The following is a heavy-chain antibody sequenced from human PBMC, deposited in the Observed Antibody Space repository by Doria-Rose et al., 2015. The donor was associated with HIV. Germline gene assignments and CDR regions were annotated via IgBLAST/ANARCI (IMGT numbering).Heavy chain of an antibody. V-gene: IGHV1-69*01. Sequence: GGIIPIFGTANYAQKFQGRVTITADESTSTAYMELSSLRSEDTAVYYCARDGYYYDTSGYYTAPVAFDIWGQGTLVTVSS. D-gene: IGHD3-22*01. CDR3: ARDGYYYDTSGYYTAPVAFDI. J-gene: IGHJ3*02. CDR2: IIPIFGTA.